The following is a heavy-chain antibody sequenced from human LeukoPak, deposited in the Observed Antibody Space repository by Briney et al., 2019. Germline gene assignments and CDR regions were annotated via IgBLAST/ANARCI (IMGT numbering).Heavy chain of an antibody. CDR1: GFSFSDHE. Sequence: GGSLILSCAASGFSFSDHEMNWVRQAPGKGLEWVSYLSSSGNAYYADSVKGRFTISRDNPKNSLYLQMTSLRADDTAVYYCASGRGSYSPDYWGQGTLDTVSS. D-gene: IGHD1-26*01. CDR3: ASGRGSYSPDY. CDR2: LSSSGNA. V-gene: IGHV3-48*03. J-gene: IGHJ4*02.